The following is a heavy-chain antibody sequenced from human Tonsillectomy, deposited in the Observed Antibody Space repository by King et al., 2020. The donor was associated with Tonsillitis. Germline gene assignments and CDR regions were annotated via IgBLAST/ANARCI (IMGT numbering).Heavy chain of an antibody. CDR3: ARYSRYFEY. J-gene: IGHJ4*02. D-gene: IGHD1-26*01. V-gene: IGHV1-69*01. CDR1: GGSFSSYG. CDR2: IIPIFGTP. Sequence: QLVQSGAEVKKPGSSVKVSCKASGGSFSSYGITWVRQAPGQGLEWMGDIIPIFGTPNYAQNFQGRVAITADESTSVVYMELSSLRSDDTAIYYCARYSRYFEYWGQGTLVTVSS.